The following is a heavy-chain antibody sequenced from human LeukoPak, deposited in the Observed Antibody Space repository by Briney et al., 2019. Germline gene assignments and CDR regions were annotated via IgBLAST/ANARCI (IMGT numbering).Heavy chain of an antibody. Sequence: PSETLSLTCTVSGGSISSNFWSWIRQPPGKGLEWIGYIYDSGTTSYNPSLKSRATISGDTSKNQFSLKLNSVTAADTAVYYCARANPNCNPPAYWGQGTLVIVSS. CDR2: IYDSGTT. D-gene: IGHD1-1*01. CDR1: GGSISSNF. V-gene: IGHV4-59*08. J-gene: IGHJ4*02. CDR3: ARANPNCNPPAY.